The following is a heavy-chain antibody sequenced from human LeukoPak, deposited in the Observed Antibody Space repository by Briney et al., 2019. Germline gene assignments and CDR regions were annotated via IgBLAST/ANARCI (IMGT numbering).Heavy chain of an antibody. CDR2: IWYDGSNK. Sequence: PGGSLRLSCAASGFTFSSYGMHWVRQAPGMGLEWVAVIWYDGSNKYYADSVKGRFTISRDNSKNTLYLQMNSLRAEDTAVYYCARDHDYGDYYFDYWGQGTLVTVSS. V-gene: IGHV3-33*01. CDR1: GFTFSSYG. D-gene: IGHD4-17*01. J-gene: IGHJ4*02. CDR3: ARDHDYGDYYFDY.